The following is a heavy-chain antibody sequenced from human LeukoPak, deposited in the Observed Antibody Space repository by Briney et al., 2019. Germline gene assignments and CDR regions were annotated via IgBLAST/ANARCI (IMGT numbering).Heavy chain of an antibody. CDR2: IYYSGST. CDR1: GGSISSYY. D-gene: IGHD3-22*01. V-gene: IGHV4-59*08. Sequence: PSETLSLTCTVSGGSISSYYWSWIRQPPGKGLEWIGYIYYSGSTNYNPSLKSRVTISEDTSKNQFSLKLSSVTAADTAVYYCASSHYYDSSGLDYWGQGTLVTVSS. CDR3: ASSHYYDSSGLDY. J-gene: IGHJ4*02.